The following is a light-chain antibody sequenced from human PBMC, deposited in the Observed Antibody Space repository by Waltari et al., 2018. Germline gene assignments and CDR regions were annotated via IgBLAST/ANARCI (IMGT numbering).Light chain of an antibody. J-gene: IGKJ1*01. Sequence: DIQMTQSPSSLSASVGDRVTITCRASQNISNYLNWYQQKPGKAPKLLLYVASSLESGVPSRFSGSGSGTDFTLTISSLQPEDFATYYCQQSYSTPPTFGQGTKVEIK. CDR1: QNISNY. CDR2: VAS. CDR3: QQSYSTPPT. V-gene: IGKV1-39*01.